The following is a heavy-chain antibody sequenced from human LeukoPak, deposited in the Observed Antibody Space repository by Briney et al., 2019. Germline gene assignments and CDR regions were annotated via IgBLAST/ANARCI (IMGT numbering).Heavy chain of an antibody. CDR1: GFTFSSYA. J-gene: IGHJ4*02. D-gene: IGHD6-13*01. CDR3: ARDRGAAAYYFDY. V-gene: IGHV3-30*04. Sequence: GRSLRLSCAASGFTFSSYAMHWVRQAPGKGLEWVAVISYDGSNKYYADSVKGLFTISRDNSKNTLYLQMNSLRAEDTAVYYCARDRGAAAYYFDYWRQGTLVTVCS. CDR2: ISYDGSNK.